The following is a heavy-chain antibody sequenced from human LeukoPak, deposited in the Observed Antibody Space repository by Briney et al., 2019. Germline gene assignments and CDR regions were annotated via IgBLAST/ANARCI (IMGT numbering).Heavy chain of an antibody. J-gene: IGHJ5*02. CDR3: ARTFRAYYGFWGGYYGGEYNWFDP. CDR1: GGSISSGDYY. D-gene: IGHD3-3*01. CDR2: IYYSGST. Sequence: SETLSLTCTVSGGSISSGDYYWRWIRQPPGKGLEWIGYIYYSGSTYYHPSLKSRVTISVDTSKNQFSLKLSSVTAADTAVYYCARTFRAYYGFWGGYYGGEYNWFDPWGPETLVTVSS. V-gene: IGHV4-30-4*08.